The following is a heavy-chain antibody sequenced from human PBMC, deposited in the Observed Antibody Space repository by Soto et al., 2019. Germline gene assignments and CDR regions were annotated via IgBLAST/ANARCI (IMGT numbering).Heavy chain of an antibody. D-gene: IGHD3-10*01. J-gene: IGHJ6*02. V-gene: IGHV4-59*08. CDR2: IYYSGFT. Sequence: SETLSLTCTVSGGSIRSYYWSWIRQPPGKGLEWIGYIYYSGFTNYNPSLKSRVTISVDTSKNQFSLKLTSVTAADTAVYYCTTQGFGGLHGLVDVWGQGTTVTVSS. CDR3: TTQGFGGLHGLVDV. CDR1: GGSIRSYY.